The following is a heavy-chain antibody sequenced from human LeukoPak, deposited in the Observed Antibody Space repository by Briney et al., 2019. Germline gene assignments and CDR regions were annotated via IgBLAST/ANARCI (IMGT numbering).Heavy chain of an antibody. J-gene: IGHJ1*01. CDR2: ISFTGTT. CDR1: GGSISTYY. V-gene: IGHV4-59*08. D-gene: IGHD4-23*01. CDR3: ARHGDGGPAEYFRH. Sequence: SETLSLTCTVSGGSISTYYWSWIRQPPGKGLEWIGYISFTGTTNYNPSLKSRVTISVDTSKNQFSLNLSSVTAADTAVYYCARHGDGGPAEYFRHWGQGTLVTVSS.